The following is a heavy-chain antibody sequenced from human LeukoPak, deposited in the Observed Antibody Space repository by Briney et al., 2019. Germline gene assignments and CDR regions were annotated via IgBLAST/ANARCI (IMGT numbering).Heavy chain of an antibody. CDR1: GGSFSGYY. CDR3: ARVEQVDCYGSGSYVY. V-gene: IGHV4-34*01. CDR2: INHSGST. D-gene: IGHD3-10*01. Sequence: SETLSLTCAVYGGSFSGYYWSWIRQPPGRGLEWIGEINHSGSTNYNPSLKSRVTISVDTSKNQFSLKLSSVTAADTAVYYCARVEQVDCYGSGSYVYWGQGTLVTVSS. J-gene: IGHJ4*02.